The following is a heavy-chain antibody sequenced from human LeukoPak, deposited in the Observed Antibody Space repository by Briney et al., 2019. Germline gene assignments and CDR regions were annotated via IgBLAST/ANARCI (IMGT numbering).Heavy chain of an antibody. V-gene: IGHV3-11*01. Sequence: GSLRLSCAASGFTFSYYYMSWIRQAPGKGLEWVSYISSSCSTIYYADSVKGRFTISRDNAKSSLYLQMNSLRAEDTAVYYCARRGLYDSSGYYIDYWGQGTLVTVSS. CDR2: ISSSCSTI. CDR3: ARRGLYDSSGYYIDY. J-gene: IGHJ4*02. CDR1: GFTFSYYY. D-gene: IGHD3-22*01.